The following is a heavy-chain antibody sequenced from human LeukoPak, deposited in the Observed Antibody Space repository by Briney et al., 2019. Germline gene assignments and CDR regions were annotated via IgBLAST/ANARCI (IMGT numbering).Heavy chain of an antibody. CDR2: ISYDGSNK. CDR1: GFTLSSYA. J-gene: IGHJ4*02. V-gene: IGHV3-30-3*01. CDR3: ARDLSLSSHYDFWSGPTDY. Sequence: PGRSLRPSCAASGFTLSSYAMHWVRQAPGKGLEWVAVISYDGSNKYYADSVKGRFTISRDNSKNTLYLQMNSLRAEDTAVYYCARDLSLSSHYDFWSGPTDYWGQGTLVTVSS. D-gene: IGHD3-3*01.